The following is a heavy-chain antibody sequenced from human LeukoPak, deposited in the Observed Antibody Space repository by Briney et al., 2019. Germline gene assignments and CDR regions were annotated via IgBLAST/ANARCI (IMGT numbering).Heavy chain of an antibody. CDR1: GFTFISYS. Sequence: PGGSWRLSWPASGFTFISYSMNWFRQAPGKGREWFSYISSSSTIYYADSVKGRFTISRDNAKNSLYLQMNSLRAEDTAVYYCARDMVGVKFAFDIWGQGTMVTVSS. CDR2: ISSSSTI. J-gene: IGHJ3*02. D-gene: IGHD2-15*01. V-gene: IGHV3-48*04. CDR3: ARDMVGVKFAFDI.